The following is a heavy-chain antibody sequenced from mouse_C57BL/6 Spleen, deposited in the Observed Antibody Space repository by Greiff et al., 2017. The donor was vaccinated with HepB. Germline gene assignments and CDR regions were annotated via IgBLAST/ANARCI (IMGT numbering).Heavy chain of an antibody. CDR1: GFTFSDYG. Sequence: EVKLQESGGGLVKPGGSLKLSCAASGFTFSDYGMHWVRQAPEKGLEWVAYISSGSSTIYYADTVKGRFTISRDNAKNTLFLQMTSLRSEDTAMYYCARVEDYFYAMDYWGQGTSVTVSS. D-gene: IGHD1-1*01. CDR3: ARVEDYFYAMDY. V-gene: IGHV5-17*01. J-gene: IGHJ4*01. CDR2: ISSGSSTI.